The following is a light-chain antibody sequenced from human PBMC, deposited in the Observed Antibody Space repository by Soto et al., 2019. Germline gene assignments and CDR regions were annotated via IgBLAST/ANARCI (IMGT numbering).Light chain of an antibody. CDR3: QQSYSAPRT. V-gene: IGKV1-39*01. J-gene: IGKJ1*01. CDR1: QSISSW. Sequence: DIQMTQSPSTLSASVGDRVTITCRASQSISSWLAWYQQKPGKAPNLLIYAASSLQSGVPSRFSGSGSGTDFTLTINSLQPEDFATYYCQQSYSAPRTFGQGTKVDIK. CDR2: AAS.